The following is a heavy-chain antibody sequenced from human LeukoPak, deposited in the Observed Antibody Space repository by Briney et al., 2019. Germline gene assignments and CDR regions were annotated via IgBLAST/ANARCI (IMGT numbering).Heavy chain of an antibody. J-gene: IGHJ2*01. V-gene: IGHV3-33*06. CDR2: ICYDGNNK. CDR1: GFTFSTYG. Sequence: QRGRSLRLSCAASGFTFSTYGMNWVRPAPGKWLEWVAIICYDGNNKYSADSVQGRFTISRDNSKNTLYLQMNSLRADDTAVYYCSKSYDNHNWYFHLWGRGTLVTVSS. D-gene: IGHD3-10*01. CDR3: SKSYDNHNWYFHL.